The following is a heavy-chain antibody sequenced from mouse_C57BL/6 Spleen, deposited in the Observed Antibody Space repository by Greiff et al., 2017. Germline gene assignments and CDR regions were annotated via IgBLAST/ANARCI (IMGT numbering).Heavy chain of an antibody. CDR1: GYTFTGYW. V-gene: IGHV1-9*01. Sequence: QVQLQQSGAELMKPGASVKLSCKATGYTFTGYWIEWVKQRPGHGLEWIGEILPGSGSTNNNEKFKGKATFTADTSSNTAYLQLSSLTTEDAAIYYCASGGDYGNPYAMDDWGQGTSVTVSS. D-gene: IGHD2-1*01. CDR3: ASGGDYGNPYAMDD. CDR2: ILPGSGST. J-gene: IGHJ4*01.